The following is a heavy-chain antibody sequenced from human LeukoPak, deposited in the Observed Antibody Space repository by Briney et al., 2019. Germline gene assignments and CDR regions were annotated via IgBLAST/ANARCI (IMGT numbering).Heavy chain of an antibody. D-gene: IGHD3-9*01. CDR1: GGSISSYY. Sequence: SETLSLTCTVSGGSISSYYWSWIRQPPGKGLEWIGYIYYSESTNYNPSLKSRVTISVDTSKNQFSLKLSSVTAADTAAYYCARVTGYMIEDYFDYWGQGTLVTVSS. J-gene: IGHJ4*02. CDR3: ARVTGYMIEDYFDY. CDR2: IYYSEST. V-gene: IGHV4-59*01.